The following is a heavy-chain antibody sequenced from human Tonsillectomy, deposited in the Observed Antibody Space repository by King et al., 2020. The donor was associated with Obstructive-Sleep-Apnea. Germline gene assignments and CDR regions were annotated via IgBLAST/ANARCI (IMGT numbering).Heavy chain of an antibody. Sequence: VQLVESGGGLVQPGRSLRLSCTGSGFTFGDYALNWFRQAPGKGLEWVGFIRGEAYGGTTDYAASVKGRFTISRDDSKSIAYLQMNSLKSEDTAVYYCTSYCSGGTCSVFYYYAMDVWGQGSTVTVSS. D-gene: IGHD2-15*01. J-gene: IGHJ6*02. V-gene: IGHV3-49*03. CDR3: TSYCSGGTCSVFYYYAMDV. CDR1: GFTFGDYA. CDR2: IRGEAYGGTT.